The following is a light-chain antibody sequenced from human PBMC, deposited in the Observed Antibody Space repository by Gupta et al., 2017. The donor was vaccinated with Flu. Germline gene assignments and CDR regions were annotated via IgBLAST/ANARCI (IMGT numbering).Light chain of an antibody. Sequence: EIVMTQSPATLSVSPRERATLSCRASQSVSSNLAWYKQKPGQAPRLLIYGASTRATGIPARFGGSGCGKEFPLTISSRQSEDFAVYYCQQNNNWPPFTFGRGTKVDIK. CDR3: QQNNNWPPFT. J-gene: IGKJ4*01. V-gene: IGKV3-15*01. CDR1: QSVSSN. CDR2: GAS.